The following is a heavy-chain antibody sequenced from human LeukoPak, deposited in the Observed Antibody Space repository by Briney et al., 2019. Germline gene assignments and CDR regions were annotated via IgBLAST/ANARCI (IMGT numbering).Heavy chain of an antibody. CDR1: GFSVNSNY. CDR3: ASYLYWWSDLGY. D-gene: IGHD2-8*02. V-gene: IGHV3-7*01. Sequence: HPGGSLRLSCAASGFSVNSNYMSWVRQVPGKGLEWVANIKPDGSEKYYVDSVRGRFTISRDNAKNSLYLQMNSLRVEDTAVYYCASYLYWWSDLGYWGQGTLVTVSS. J-gene: IGHJ4*02. CDR2: IKPDGSEK.